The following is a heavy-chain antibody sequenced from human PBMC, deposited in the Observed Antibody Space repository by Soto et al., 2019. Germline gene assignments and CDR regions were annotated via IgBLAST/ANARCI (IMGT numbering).Heavy chain of an antibody. Sequence: QVQLQQWGAGLLKPSETLSLTCAVYGGSFSGYYWSWIRQPPGKGLEWIGEINHSGSTNYNPSLKSRVTISVDTSKNQFSLKLSSVTAADTAVYYCVRGKWGGSGWYVFDYWGQGTLVTVSS. D-gene: IGHD6-19*01. CDR1: GGSFSGYY. CDR2: INHSGST. CDR3: VRGKWGGSGWYVFDY. J-gene: IGHJ4*02. V-gene: IGHV4-34*01.